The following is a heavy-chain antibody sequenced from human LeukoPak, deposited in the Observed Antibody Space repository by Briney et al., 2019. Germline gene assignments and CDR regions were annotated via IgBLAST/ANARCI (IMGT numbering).Heavy chain of an antibody. J-gene: IGHJ3*02. D-gene: IGHD3-16*01. CDR3: AKDRPEWGGEEAFDI. CDR1: GFSFSDYY. CDR2: ISSDGRNK. V-gene: IGHV3-30*18. Sequence: PGGSLRLSCAASGFSFSDYYMSWIRQAPGKGLEWVAVISSDGRNKYYADSVKGRFTISRDNSKNTLYLQMNSLRAEDTAVYYCAKDRPEWGGEEAFDIWGRGTMVTVSS.